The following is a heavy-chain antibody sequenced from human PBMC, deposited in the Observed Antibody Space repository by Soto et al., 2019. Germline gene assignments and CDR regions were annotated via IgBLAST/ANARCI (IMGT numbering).Heavy chain of an antibody. J-gene: IGHJ5*02. D-gene: IGHD2-2*01. Sequence: PSETLSLTCTVSGGSISSYYWSWIRQPPGKGLEWIGYIYYSGSTNYNPSLKSRVTISVDTSKNQFSLKLSSVTAADTAVYYCARGNGPPAAMYWFDPWGQGTLVTVSS. CDR2: IYYSGST. CDR3: ARGNGPPAAMYWFDP. V-gene: IGHV4-59*01. CDR1: GGSISSYY.